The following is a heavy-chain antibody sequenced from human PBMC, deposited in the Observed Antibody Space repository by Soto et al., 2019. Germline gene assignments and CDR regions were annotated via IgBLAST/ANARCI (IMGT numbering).Heavy chain of an antibody. CDR1: GGTFSRHG. D-gene: IGHD3-22*01. V-gene: IGHV1-69*01. CDR2: IIPIFGTA. J-gene: IGHJ4*02. Sequence: QVQLVQSGAEVRKPGSSVKVSCKASGGTFSRHGISWVRQAPGQGLEWMGGIIPIFGTANHAQKFQGRVTITADESTSTAYRELRSLRSEDTAVYYCARGWGYDNNDYYYAYWGQGTLVIVSS. CDR3: ARGWGYDNNDYYYAY.